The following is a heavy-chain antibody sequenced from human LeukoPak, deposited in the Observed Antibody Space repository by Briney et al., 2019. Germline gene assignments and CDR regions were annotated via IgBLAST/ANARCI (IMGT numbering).Heavy chain of an antibody. D-gene: IGHD6-19*01. CDR2: ISGSGGST. Sequence: QPGGSLRLSCAASGFNFSSYGMSWVRQAPGKGLEWVSAISGSGGSTYYADSVKGRFTISRDNSKNTLYLQMNSLRAEDTAVYYCAKVSSGWTGRFDYWGQGTLVTVSS. J-gene: IGHJ4*02. V-gene: IGHV3-23*01. CDR3: AKVSSGWTGRFDY. CDR1: GFNFSSYG.